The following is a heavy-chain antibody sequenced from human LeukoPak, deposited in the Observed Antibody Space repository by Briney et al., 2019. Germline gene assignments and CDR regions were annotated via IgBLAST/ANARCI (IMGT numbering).Heavy chain of an antibody. CDR1: GGSIGSFY. CDR2: IYYSGNT. D-gene: IGHD1-26*01. J-gene: IGHJ3*02. V-gene: IGHV4-59*01. CDR3: AREEGSYYGDAFDI. Sequence: SETLSLTCTVSGGSIGSFYWSWIRQPPGKGLEWMGYIYYSGNTNYNPSLKSRVIISVDTSKNQFSLKLTSVTAADTAVYYCAREEGSYYGDAFDIWGQGTMVTVSS.